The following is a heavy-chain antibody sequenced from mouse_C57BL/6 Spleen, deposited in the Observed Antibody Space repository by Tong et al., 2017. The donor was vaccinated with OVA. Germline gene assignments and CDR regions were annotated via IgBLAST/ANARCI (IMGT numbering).Heavy chain of an antibody. Sequence: EVQLQESGGGLVQPGGSLSLSCAASGFTFTDYYMSWVRQPPGKALEWLGFIRNKANGYTTEYSASVKGRFTISRDNSQSILYLQMNALRAEDSATYYCARSLTTVVAPDYWGQGTTLTVSS. D-gene: IGHD1-1*01. CDR1: GFTFTDYY. J-gene: IGHJ2*01. CDR2: IRNKANGYTT. V-gene: IGHV7-3*01. CDR3: ARSLTTVVAPDY.